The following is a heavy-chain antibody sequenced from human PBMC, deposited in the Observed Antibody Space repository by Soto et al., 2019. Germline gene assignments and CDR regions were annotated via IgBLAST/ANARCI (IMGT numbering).Heavy chain of an antibody. V-gene: IGHV1-69*02. CDR3: AWPVAGAGGYHWFDP. CDR1: GGSLSSYP. J-gene: IGHJ5*01. Sequence: QVLLVQSGAELKKPGSSLKVSCKASGGSLSSYPISWLRQAPGQGLEWMGRIIPVLDKTDYAHKFQGSVTITADNSTTTVNSEHISLTSHDTAVYSFAWPVAGAGGYHWFDPWGQGTLVTVSS. D-gene: IGHD3-16*01. CDR2: IIPVLDKT.